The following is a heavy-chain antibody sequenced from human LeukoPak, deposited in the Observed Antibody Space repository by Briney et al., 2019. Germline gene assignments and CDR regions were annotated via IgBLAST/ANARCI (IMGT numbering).Heavy chain of an antibody. J-gene: IGHJ6*03. D-gene: IGHD5-24*01. CDR2: ISSSSSTI. CDR1: GFTFSSYS. V-gene: IGHV3-48*01. Sequence: QAGGSLRLSCAASGFTFSSYSMNWVRQAPGKGLEWVSYISSSSSTIYYADSVKGRFTISRDNAKNSLYLQMNSLRAEDTAVYYCAREWAHRTHPRGYMDVWGKGTTVTISS. CDR3: AREWAHRTHPRGYMDV.